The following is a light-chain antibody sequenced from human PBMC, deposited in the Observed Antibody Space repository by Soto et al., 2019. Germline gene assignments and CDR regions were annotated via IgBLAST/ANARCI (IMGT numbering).Light chain of an antibody. CDR1: QSISIY. CDR3: QQTYTTPSTT. V-gene: IGKV1-39*01. Sequence: SPSSLSASVGDRVTITCRASQSISIYLNWYQQKPGKAPKLLMYAASSLQSGVPSRFSGSGSGTDFTLTIDSLQPEDSATYYCQQTYTTPSTTFGQGTRLEIK. CDR2: AAS. J-gene: IGKJ5*01.